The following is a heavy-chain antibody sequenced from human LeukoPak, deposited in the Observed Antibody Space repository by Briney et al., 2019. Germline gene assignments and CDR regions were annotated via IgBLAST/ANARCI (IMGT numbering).Heavy chain of an antibody. CDR1: GFPFSDYY. D-gene: IGHD1-26*01. CDR3: TRVLRTVGATIIDY. J-gene: IGHJ4*02. Sequence: GGSLRLSCTASGFPFSDYYIDWVRQAPRKGLEWVGRSRPKANGYTTDYAASVKGRFSISRDDSKNSLDLQMNSLKTEDTAVYYCTRVLRTVGATIIDYWGQGTLVTVSS. CDR2: SRPKANGYTT. V-gene: IGHV3-72*01.